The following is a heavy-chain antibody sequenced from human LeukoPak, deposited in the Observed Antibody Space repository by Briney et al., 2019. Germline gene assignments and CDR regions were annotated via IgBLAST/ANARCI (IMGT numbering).Heavy chain of an antibody. V-gene: IGHV1-2*02. J-gene: IGHJ4*02. CDR2: INPNSGGT. Sequence: ASVKVSCKASGYTFTGYYMHWVRQAPGQGLEWMGWINPNSGGTNYAQKFQGRVTMTRDTSISTAYMELSRLRSDDTAVYYCARVHIVVVTAIGFDYWGQGTLVTVSS. CDR1: GYTFTGYY. CDR3: ARVHIVVVTAIGFDY. D-gene: IGHD2-21*02.